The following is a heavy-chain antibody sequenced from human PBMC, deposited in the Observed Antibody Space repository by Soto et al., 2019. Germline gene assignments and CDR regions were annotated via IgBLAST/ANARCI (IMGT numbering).Heavy chain of an antibody. D-gene: IGHD1-26*01. CDR2: MNPNSGNT. J-gene: IGHJ6*02. V-gene: IGHV1-8*02. Sequence: ASVKVSCKASGYIFTTYGISWVRQAPGQGLEWMGWMNPNSGNTGYAQKFQVRVTMTRNTSISTAYMVLSSLRSEDTAVYYCAIMGADYYYGMDVWGQGTTVTVSS. CDR1: GYIFTTYG. CDR3: AIMGADYYYGMDV.